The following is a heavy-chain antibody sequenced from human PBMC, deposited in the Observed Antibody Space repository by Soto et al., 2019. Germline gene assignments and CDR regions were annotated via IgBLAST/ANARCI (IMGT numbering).Heavy chain of an antibody. V-gene: IGHV3-30-3*01. J-gene: IGHJ6*02. D-gene: IGHD5-18*01. CDR2: ISYDGSNK. Sequence: VAVISYDGSNKYYADSVKGRFTISRDNSKNTLYLQMNSLRAEDTAVYYCAREGYSYGFPYYYYGMDVWGQGTTVTVSS. CDR3: AREGYSYGFPYYYYGMDV.